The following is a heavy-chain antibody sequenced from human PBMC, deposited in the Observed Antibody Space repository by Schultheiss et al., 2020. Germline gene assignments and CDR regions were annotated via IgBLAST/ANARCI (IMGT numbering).Heavy chain of an antibody. Sequence: SETLSITCTVSGGSISSGGYYWSWIRQPPGKGLEWIVEINHSGSTNYNPSLKRRVTMAVDTSKNQFSLKLSSVTAADTSVYYCARETGYYGMDVWGQGTTVTVSS. CDR2: INHSGST. D-gene: IGHD3-10*01. J-gene: IGHJ6*02. V-gene: IGHV4-39*07. CDR1: GGSISSGGYY. CDR3: ARETGYYGMDV.